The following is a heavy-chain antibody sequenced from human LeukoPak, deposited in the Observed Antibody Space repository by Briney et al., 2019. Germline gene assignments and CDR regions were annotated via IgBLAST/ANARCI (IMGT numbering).Heavy chain of an antibody. Sequence: GESLKISCKGSGYSFTSYWIGWVRQMPGKGLEWMGIIYPGDSDTRYSPSFQCQVTISADKSISTAYLQWNNLKASDTAMYFCARFSSAFDYWGQGTLVTVSS. CDR3: ARFSSAFDY. J-gene: IGHJ4*02. D-gene: IGHD6-19*01. V-gene: IGHV5-51*01. CDR2: IYPGDSDT. CDR1: GYSFTSYW.